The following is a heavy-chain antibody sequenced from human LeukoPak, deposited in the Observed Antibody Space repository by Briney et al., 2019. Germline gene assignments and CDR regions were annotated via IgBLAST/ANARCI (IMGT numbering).Heavy chain of an antibody. CDR2: ISGSGGST. D-gene: IGHD4-17*01. CDR1: GFTFSSHA. V-gene: IGHV3-23*01. Sequence: GGSLRLSCAASGFTFSSHAMSWVRQAPGKGLEWVSAISGSGGSTYYADSVKGRFTISRDNSKNTLYLQMNSLRAEDTAVYYCASSDYHPYYYGMDVWGQGTTVTVSS. CDR3: ASSDYHPYYYGMDV. J-gene: IGHJ6*02.